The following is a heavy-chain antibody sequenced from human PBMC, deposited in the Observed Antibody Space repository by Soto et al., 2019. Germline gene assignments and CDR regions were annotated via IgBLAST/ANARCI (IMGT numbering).Heavy chain of an antibody. CDR3: AREPFVDIGWSSY. CDR1: GGSFSGYY. CDR2: INHSGST. V-gene: IGHV4-34*01. J-gene: IGHJ4*02. Sequence: QVQLQQWGAGLLKPSETLSLTCAVYGGSFSGYYWSWIRQPPGQGLEWIGEINHSGSTHYNPSLKSRVAIAVDPSKNQFSLKLSSVTAADTAVYYGAREPFVDIGWSSYWGQGTLVTVSS. D-gene: IGHD5-12*01.